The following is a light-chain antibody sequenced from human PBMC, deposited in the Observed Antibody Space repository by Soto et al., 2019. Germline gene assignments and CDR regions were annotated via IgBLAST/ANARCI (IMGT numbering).Light chain of an antibody. V-gene: IGKV3-20*01. CDR2: ATS. Sequence: EIVLTQSPGTLSLSPGETATLSCRASQTVNSDYLAWFQQRPGQAPRLLIFATSRRATDIPDRFSGSGSGTDFTLAIRRLEPEDFAVYYCQQYGSPPATFGQGTKVEIK. J-gene: IGKJ1*01. CDR3: QQYGSPPAT. CDR1: QTVNSDY.